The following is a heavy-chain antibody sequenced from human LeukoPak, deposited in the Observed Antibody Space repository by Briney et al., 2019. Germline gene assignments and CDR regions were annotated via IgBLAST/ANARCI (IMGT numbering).Heavy chain of an antibody. V-gene: IGHV3-74*01. CDR3: ARDGGTDTRDWYFDL. CDR1: GFTLSNYW. CDR2: INNDGNLKTDGRDT. D-gene: IGHD3-16*01. J-gene: IGHJ2*01. Sequence: QPGGSLRLSCAASGFTLSNYWMIHWVRQVPGKGLQWVSRINNDGNLKTDGRDTGYADSVKGRFTISTDNAKNTLYLQMNSLRAEDTAVYYCARDGGTDTRDWYFDLWGRGTQVTVSS.